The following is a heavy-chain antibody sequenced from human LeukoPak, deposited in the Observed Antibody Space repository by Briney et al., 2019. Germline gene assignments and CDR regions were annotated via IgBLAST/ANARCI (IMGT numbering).Heavy chain of an antibody. CDR3: ARDLVTAAGTRWFDP. V-gene: IGHV3-21*01. CDR1: GFTFSSYS. Sequence: GGSLRLSCAASGFTFSSYSMNWVRQAPGKGLEWVSSISSSSSYIYYADSVKGRFTISRDNAKNSLYLQMNSLRAEDTAVYYCARDLVTAAGTRWFDPWGQGTLVTVSS. J-gene: IGHJ5*02. CDR2: ISSSSSYI. D-gene: IGHD6-13*01.